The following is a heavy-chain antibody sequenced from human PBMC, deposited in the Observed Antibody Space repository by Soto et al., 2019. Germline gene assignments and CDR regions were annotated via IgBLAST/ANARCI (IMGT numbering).Heavy chain of an antibody. Sequence: GASVKVSCKASGYTFTSYYVHWVRQAPGQELEWMGIINPSGGSTSYAQKFQGRVTMTRDTSTSTVYMELSSLRSEDTAVYYCATGYYDILTGYYINYYYMDVWGKGTTVTVSS. CDR1: GYTFTSYY. D-gene: IGHD3-9*01. J-gene: IGHJ6*03. V-gene: IGHV1-46*03. CDR3: ATGYYDILTGYYINYYYMDV. CDR2: INPSGGST.